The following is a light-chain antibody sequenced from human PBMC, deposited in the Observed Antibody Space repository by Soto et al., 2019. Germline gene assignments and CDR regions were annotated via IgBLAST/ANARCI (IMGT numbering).Light chain of an antibody. J-gene: IGKJ1*01. Sequence: DIQMTQSPSSLSAFVGDRVTITCRASQSISSYLNWYQQKPGKAPELLIYAASTLQSGVPSRFSGSGSGTDFTLTISSLQPEDVASYYCQQSYSTPWTFGQGTKVEIE. CDR3: QQSYSTPWT. CDR1: QSISSY. CDR2: AAS. V-gene: IGKV1-39*01.